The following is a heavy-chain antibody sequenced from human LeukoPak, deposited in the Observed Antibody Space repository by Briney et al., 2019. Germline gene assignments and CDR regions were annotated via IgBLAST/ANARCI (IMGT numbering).Heavy chain of an antibody. D-gene: IGHD3-3*01. CDR3: ARGPPRSYDFWSGYYRVSYNWFDP. CDR1: GGSFSGYY. CDR2: INHSGST. Sequence: PSETLPLTCAVYGGSFSGYYWSWIRQPPGKGLEWIGEINHSGSTNYNPSLKSRVTISVDTSKNQFSLKLSSVTAADTAVYYCARGPPRSYDFWSGYYRVSYNWFDPWGQGTLVTVSS. J-gene: IGHJ5*02. V-gene: IGHV4-34*01.